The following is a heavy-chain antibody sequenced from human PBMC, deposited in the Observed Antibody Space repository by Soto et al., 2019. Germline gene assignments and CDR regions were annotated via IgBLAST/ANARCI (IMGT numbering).Heavy chain of an antibody. CDR3: ARNVLLWFGEGRRGSRYYGMDV. CDR1: GFTFSSYD. V-gene: IGHV3-13*01. Sequence: GGSLRLSCAASGFTFSSYDMHWVRQAPGKGLEWVSAIGTAGDTYYPGTVKGRFTISRENAKNSLYLQMNSLRAEATAVYYCARNVLLWFGEGRRGSRYYGMDVWGQGTTVTVSS. D-gene: IGHD3-10*01. CDR2: IGTAGDT. J-gene: IGHJ6*02.